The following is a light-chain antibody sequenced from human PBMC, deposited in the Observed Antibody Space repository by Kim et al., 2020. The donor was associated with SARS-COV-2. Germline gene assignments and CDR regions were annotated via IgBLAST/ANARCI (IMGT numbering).Light chain of an antibody. CDR2: GAS. J-gene: IGKJ4*01. CDR1: QSVSRDC. Sequence: SQGKDATRSCRTSQSVSRDCLAWYQQKPGQTPRLFIYGASNRATGISDRFSGSGSGTDFTLTISRLEPEDSAVYYCQQYGSSPLTFGGGTKVDIK. CDR3: QQYGSSPLT. V-gene: IGKV3-20*01.